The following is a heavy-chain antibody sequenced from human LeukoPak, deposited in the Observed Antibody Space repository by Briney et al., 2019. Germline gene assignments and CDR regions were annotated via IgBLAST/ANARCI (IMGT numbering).Heavy chain of an antibody. CDR2: IYYSGST. Sequence: SETLSLTCTVSGGSISSYYWSWIRQPPGKGLEWIGYIYYSGSTNYNPSLKSRVTISVDTSKDQFSLKLSSVTAADTAVYYCARDSAIVVVVAATRFFDYWGQGTLVTVSS. J-gene: IGHJ4*02. CDR3: ARDSAIVVVVAATRFFDY. CDR1: GGSISSYY. V-gene: IGHV4-59*12. D-gene: IGHD2-15*01.